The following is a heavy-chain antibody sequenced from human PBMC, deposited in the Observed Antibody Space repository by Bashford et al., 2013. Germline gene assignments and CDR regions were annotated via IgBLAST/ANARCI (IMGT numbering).Heavy chain of an antibody. Sequence: SETLSLTCNVSGASIRSFYWSWIRQPPGKGLEWIGNIYYSGSTNYNPSLKSRVTISVDTSKNQFSLKLSSVTAADTAVYYCARRNRGTKDAFDIWGQGTMVTVSS. J-gene: IGHJ3*02. CDR2: IYYSGST. D-gene: IGHD2-2*01. CDR3: ARRNRGTKDAFDI. V-gene: IGHV4-59*12. CDR1: GASIRSFY.